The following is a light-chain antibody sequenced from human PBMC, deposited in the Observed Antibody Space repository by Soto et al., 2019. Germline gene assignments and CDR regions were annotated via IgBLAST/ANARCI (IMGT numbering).Light chain of an antibody. Sequence: DIQMTQSPSSLSGSGGDRVTINCRASQSFSNYLNWYQQKPGKAPKLLIYAASSLQSGVPSRFSGSGSGTDFTLTISSLQPEDFATYYCQQSYSTLRGTFGQGNKLEIK. CDR2: AAS. CDR3: QQSYSTLRGT. V-gene: IGKV1-39*01. J-gene: IGKJ2*01. CDR1: QSFSNY.